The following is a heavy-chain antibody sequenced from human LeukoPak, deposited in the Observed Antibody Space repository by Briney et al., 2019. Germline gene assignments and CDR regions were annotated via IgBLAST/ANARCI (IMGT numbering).Heavy chain of an antibody. CDR1: GFTFSSYA. Sequence: GGSLRLSCAASGFTFSSYAMSWVRQAPGKGLEWVSAISGSGGSTYYADSVKGRFTISRDNSKNTLYLQMKSLRAEDTAVYYCAKDAGSGYSYGFFFDYWGQGTLVTVSS. D-gene: IGHD5-18*01. V-gene: IGHV3-23*01. J-gene: IGHJ4*02. CDR3: AKDAGSGYSYGFFFDY. CDR2: ISGSGGST.